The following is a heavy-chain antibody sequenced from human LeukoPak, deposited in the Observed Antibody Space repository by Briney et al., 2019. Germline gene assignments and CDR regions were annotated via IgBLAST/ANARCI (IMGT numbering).Heavy chain of an antibody. V-gene: IGHV4-38-2*01. CDR1: GYFISSGYY. CDR2: IYHSGST. J-gene: IGHJ4*02. CDR3: ARLMARLVVPADDDY. Sequence: SETLSLTCAVSGYFISSGYYWGWIRQPPGKGLVWIGSIYHSGSTYYNPSLKSRVTISVDTSKNQFSLKLSSVTAADTAVYYCARLMARLVVPADDDYWGQGTLVTVSS. D-gene: IGHD2-2*01.